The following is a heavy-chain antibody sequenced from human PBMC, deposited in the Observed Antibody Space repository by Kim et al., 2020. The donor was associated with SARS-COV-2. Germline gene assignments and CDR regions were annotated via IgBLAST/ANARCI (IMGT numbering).Heavy chain of an antibody. J-gene: IGHJ3*02. V-gene: IGHV3-74*01. D-gene: IGHD3-3*01. Sequence: GGSLRLSCAASGFTFSNYWMEWVRQAPGKGLVWVSGIKTDGSSTRYADSVKGRFTISRDNAKNTLYLQMNSLRAEDTAVYYCARPKDGVGDAFDMWGQGTMVTVSS. CDR1: GFTFSNYW. CDR3: ARPKDGVGDAFDM. CDR2: IKTDGSST.